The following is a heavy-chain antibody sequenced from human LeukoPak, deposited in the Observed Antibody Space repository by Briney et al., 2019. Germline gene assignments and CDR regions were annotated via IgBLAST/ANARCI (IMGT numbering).Heavy chain of an antibody. D-gene: IGHD2-2*01. CDR1: GFPFVKSW. CDR2: IHNDGSGT. Sequence: GGSLRLSCVASGFPFVKSWMHWVRQPPGKGLVWISRIHNDGSGTTYADSVKGRFTISRDNAKNTVFLQMNSLTVEDTATYYCVKDQNYQLRLWGQGTLVTVSS. CDR3: VKDQNYQLRL. V-gene: IGHV3-74*03. J-gene: IGHJ4*02.